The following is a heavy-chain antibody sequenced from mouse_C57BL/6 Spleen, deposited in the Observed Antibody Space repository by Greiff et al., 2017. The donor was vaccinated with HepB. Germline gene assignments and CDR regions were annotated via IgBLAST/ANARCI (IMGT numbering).Heavy chain of an antibody. CDR2: INPSTGGT. CDR3: ARKGDSSGYGY. CDR1: GYSFTGYY. J-gene: IGHJ2*01. D-gene: IGHD3-2*02. Sequence: EVKLVESGPELVKPGASVKISCKASGYSFTGYYMNWVKQSPEKSLEWIGEINPSTGGTTYNQKFKAKATLTVDKSSSTAYMQLKSLTSEDSAVYYCARKGDSSGYGYWGQGTTLTVSS. V-gene: IGHV1-42*01.